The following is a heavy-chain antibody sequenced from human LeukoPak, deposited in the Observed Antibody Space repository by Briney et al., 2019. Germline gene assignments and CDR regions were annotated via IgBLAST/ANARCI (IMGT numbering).Heavy chain of an antibody. CDR2: IYTSGST. Sequence: SETLSLTCTVSGGSISGFYWSWIRQPAGKGLEWIGRIYTSGSTNYNPSLKSRVTMSVDTSKNQFSLKLSSVTAADTAVYYCARGYSTGWHYFDYWGQGTLVTVSS. V-gene: IGHV4-4*07. CDR3: ARGYSTGWHYFDY. D-gene: IGHD6-19*01. J-gene: IGHJ4*02. CDR1: GGSISGFY.